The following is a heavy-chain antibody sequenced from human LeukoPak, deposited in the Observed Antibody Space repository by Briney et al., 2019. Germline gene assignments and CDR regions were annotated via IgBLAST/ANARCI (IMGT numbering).Heavy chain of an antibody. V-gene: IGHV3-48*01. J-gene: IGHJ4*02. CDR3: AKSGHYYDSSGYYTGPDY. Sequence: GGSLRLSCAASGFTFSSYSMNWVRQAPGKGLEWVSYISSSSSTIYYADSVKGRFTISRDNSKNTLYLQMNSLRAEDTAVYYCAKSGHYYDSSGYYTGPDYWGQGTLVTVSS. D-gene: IGHD3-22*01. CDR1: GFTFSSYS. CDR2: ISSSSSTI.